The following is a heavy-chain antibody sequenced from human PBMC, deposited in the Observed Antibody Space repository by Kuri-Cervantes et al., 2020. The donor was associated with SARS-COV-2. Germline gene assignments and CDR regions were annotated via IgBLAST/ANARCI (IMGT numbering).Heavy chain of an antibody. V-gene: IGHV3-30*04. CDR1: GFMFNRYA. J-gene: IGHJ4*02. CDR2: ISFDGSIK. CDR3: ARDGGYRTSSSFDY. D-gene: IGHD3-16*02. Sequence: LSLTCAASGFMFNRYAMHWVRQAPGKGLEWVAYISFDGSIKDHIVSGKGRFTISRDNSQNTLFLQVNSLRSEDTAVYYCARDGGYRTSSSFDYWGQGTLVTVSS.